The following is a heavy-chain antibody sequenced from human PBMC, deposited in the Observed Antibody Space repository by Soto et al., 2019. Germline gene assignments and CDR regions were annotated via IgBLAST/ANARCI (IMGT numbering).Heavy chain of an antibody. CDR2: IDPSDSQT. CDR3: ARQIYDSDTGPNFQYYFDS. CDR1: GYSFAGDW. V-gene: IGHV5-10-1*01. J-gene: IGHJ4*02. D-gene: IGHD3-22*01. Sequence: VESVKISCNGSGYSFAGDWITWVRQKPWKGLEWMGRIDPSDSQTYYSPSFRGHVTISVTKSITTVFLQWSSLRASDTAMYYCARQIYDSDTGPNFQYYFDSWGQGTPVTVSS.